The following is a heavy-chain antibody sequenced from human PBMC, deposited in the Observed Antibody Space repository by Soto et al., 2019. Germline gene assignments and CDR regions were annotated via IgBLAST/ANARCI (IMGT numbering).Heavy chain of an antibody. D-gene: IGHD6-19*01. J-gene: IGHJ4*02. Sequence: PSETLSLTCNVSGGSISFYYWSFIRQPPGKGLEWIGYIYYSGSTNYSPSLKSRLTISLDTSKNQFSMKLTSVTTVDTAVYYCAAGIAVAGVYDYWSQGTLVTAPQ. CDR3: AAGIAVAGVYDY. CDR2: IYYSGST. V-gene: IGHV4-59*03. CDR1: GGSISFYY.